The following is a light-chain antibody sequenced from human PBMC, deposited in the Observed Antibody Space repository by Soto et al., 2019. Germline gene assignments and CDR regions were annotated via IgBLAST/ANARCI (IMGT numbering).Light chain of an antibody. V-gene: IGLV6-57*04. CDR1: SGSIASNY. J-gene: IGLJ2*01. CDR3: QSYDSSNVV. CDR2: EDN. Sequence: NFMLTQQHSVSEYPGKTVTISCTSSSGSIASNYVQWYQQRPGSAPTTVIYEDNQRPSGVPDRFSGSIDSSSNSASLTISGLKTEDEADYYCQSYDSSNVVFGGGTKVTVL.